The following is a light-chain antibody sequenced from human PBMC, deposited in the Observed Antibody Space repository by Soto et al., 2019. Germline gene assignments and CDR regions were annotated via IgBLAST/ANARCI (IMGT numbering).Light chain of an antibody. CDR3: QQYGSSLLT. CDR1: QSVSRSS. Sequence: EIVLTQSPGTLSLSPGERATLSCRASQSVSRSSLAWYQQKPGQAPRLLIYDASTRATGLPDRFSGSGSGTDFTLTISRLEPEDFAVYYCQQYGSSLLTFGGGTKVEI. CDR2: DAS. J-gene: IGKJ4*01. V-gene: IGKV3-20*01.